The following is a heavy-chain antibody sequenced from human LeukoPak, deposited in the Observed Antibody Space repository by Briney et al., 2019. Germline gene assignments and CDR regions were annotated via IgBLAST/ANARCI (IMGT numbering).Heavy chain of an antibody. V-gene: IGHV3-30*18. Sequence: GRSLRLSCEASGLAFSSYGMHWVRQATGKGLEWVAVISYDGSNKYYADSVKGRFTISRDNSKNSLYLQMNSLRTEDTALYYCAKVSGAFDIWGQGTMVTVSS. CDR2: ISYDGSNK. CDR3: AKVSGAFDI. CDR1: GLAFSSYG. D-gene: IGHD3-10*01. J-gene: IGHJ3*02.